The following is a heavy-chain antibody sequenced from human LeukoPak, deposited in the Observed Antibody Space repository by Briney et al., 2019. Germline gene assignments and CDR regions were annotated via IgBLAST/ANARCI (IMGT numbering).Heavy chain of an antibody. CDR2: ISYDGSNK. J-gene: IGHJ3*02. CDR1: GFTFSSYG. CDR3: AKVPKLDDAFDI. V-gene: IGHV3-30*18. D-gene: IGHD3-9*01. Sequence: GGSPRLSCAASGFTFSSYGMHWVRQAPGKGLEWVAVISYDGSNKYYADSVKGRFTISRDNSKNTLYLQMNSLRAEDTAVYYCAKVPKLDDAFDIWGQGTMVTVSS.